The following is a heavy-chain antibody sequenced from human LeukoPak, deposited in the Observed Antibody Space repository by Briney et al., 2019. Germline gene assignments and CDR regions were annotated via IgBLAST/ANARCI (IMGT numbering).Heavy chain of an antibody. D-gene: IGHD1-26*01. CDR1: GGLISRYY. CDR3: ARTLPSGSVTFGY. Sequence: PSDTLSHLCTVCGGLISRYYWSWMRQPPGRGLEWIGYIYYSGSTNYNPSLNSLVTISVNTSKNQLSLKLSSGTAADTDVYYCARTLPSGSVTFGYWGQGTLVTVSS. V-gene: IGHV4-59*07. CDR2: IYYSGST. J-gene: IGHJ4*02.